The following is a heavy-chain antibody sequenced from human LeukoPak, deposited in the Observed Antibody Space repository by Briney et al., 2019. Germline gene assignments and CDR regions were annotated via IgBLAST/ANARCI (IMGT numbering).Heavy chain of an antibody. Sequence: SETLSLTCIVSHGSISRYYWSWIRQPPGKGLGWIGHIYYSGSTEYSPSLKSRVTISVDTSENQVPLKVTSVTAADTAVYYCARLQNRGFDYGYDDAFDVWGQGTMVTVSS. CDR1: HGSISRYY. CDR3: ARLQNRGFDYGYDDAFDV. D-gene: IGHD5-18*01. CDR2: IYYSGST. V-gene: IGHV4-59*08. J-gene: IGHJ3*01.